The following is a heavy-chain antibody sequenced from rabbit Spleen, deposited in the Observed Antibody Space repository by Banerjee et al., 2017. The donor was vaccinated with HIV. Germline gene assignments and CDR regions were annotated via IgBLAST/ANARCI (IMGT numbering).Heavy chain of an antibody. CDR3: ARGIDYAGYAGFGYASIYYFNL. CDR1: GFSFSNKAV. D-gene: IGHD6-1*01. CDR2: INAITGKA. Sequence: QEQLVESGGGLVQPGGSLKLSCTASGFSFSNKAVMCWVRQAPGKGLEWIACINAITGKAVYANWAKGRFTISITSSTTVTLQMTSLTAADTATYFCARGIDYAGYAGFGYASIYYFNLWGPGTLVTVS. V-gene: IGHV1S45*01. J-gene: IGHJ4*01.